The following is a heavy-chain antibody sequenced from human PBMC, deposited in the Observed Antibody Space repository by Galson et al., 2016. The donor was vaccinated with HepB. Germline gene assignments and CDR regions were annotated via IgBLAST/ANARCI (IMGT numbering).Heavy chain of an antibody. J-gene: IGHJ4*02. Sequence: SETLFLTCSVSGGSITDYRWSWIRQPPGKGLEWIGYFYGSGRTDYNPSLKSRVTLSVDTSKNQFSLKLSSMTAADTAVYYCARSGTYYIFDFWGQGTLVTVSS. CDR3: ARSGTYYIFDF. D-gene: IGHD3-22*01. CDR1: GGSITDYR. V-gene: IGHV4-59*01. CDR2: FYGSGRT.